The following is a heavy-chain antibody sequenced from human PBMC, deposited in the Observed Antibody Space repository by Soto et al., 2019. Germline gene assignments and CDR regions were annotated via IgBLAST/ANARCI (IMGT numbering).Heavy chain of an antibody. V-gene: IGHV3-30-3*01. CDR3: AREGQSSYCSSTTCYFFGLDV. Sequence: GGSLRLSCAASGFTFSSYAMHWVRQAPGKGLEWVTVISYDGNNKYYADSVEGRFTISRDNSKNTLYLQMNSLRTEDTGVYYCAREGQSSYCSSTTCYFFGLDVWGQGTTVTVS. D-gene: IGHD2-2*01. CDR2: ISYDGNNK. J-gene: IGHJ6*02. CDR1: GFTFSSYA.